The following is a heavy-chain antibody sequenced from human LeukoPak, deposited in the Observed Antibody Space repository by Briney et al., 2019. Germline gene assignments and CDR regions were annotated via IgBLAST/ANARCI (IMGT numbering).Heavy chain of an antibody. CDR1: GFTFSSYE. Sequence: PGGSLRLSCAASGFTFSSYEMNWVRQAPGKGLEWVSYISSSGSTIYYADSVKGRFTISRDNAKNSLYLQMNSLRAEDTAVYYCARDSSMVRGESCFDYWGQGTLVTVSS. CDR2: ISSSGSTI. CDR3: ARDSSMVRGESCFDY. V-gene: IGHV3-48*03. D-gene: IGHD3-10*01. J-gene: IGHJ4*02.